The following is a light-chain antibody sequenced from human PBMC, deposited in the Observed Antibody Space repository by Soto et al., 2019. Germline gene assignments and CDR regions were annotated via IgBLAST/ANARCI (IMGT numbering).Light chain of an antibody. J-gene: IGKJ2*01. CDR2: DTS. Sequence: ELVLTQSPATLSLSPGERATLSCRASQSVAGYLAWYQQKPGQGPRLLIYDTSNRATGAPPRFSGSGSGTDFTLTISSLEPDDFAIYYCQHRSNWRMYTFGQGTKLEIK. CDR1: QSVAGY. CDR3: QHRSNWRMYT. V-gene: IGKV3-11*01.